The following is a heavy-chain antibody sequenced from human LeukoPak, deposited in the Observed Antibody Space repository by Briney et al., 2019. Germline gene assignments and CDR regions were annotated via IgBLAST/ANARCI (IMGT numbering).Heavy chain of an antibody. D-gene: IGHD3-10*02. Sequence: SQTLSLTCTVSGGSISPYYWSWIRQPPGKGLEWLGYIYYSGNTEYKPSLKSRVAMSVDTSKNQFSLRLSSVTAADTAVYYCARSTGSTMFIDYWGQGTLVTVSS. CDR1: GGSISPYY. V-gene: IGHV4-59*01. CDR2: IYYSGNT. J-gene: IGHJ4*02. CDR3: ARSTGSTMFIDY.